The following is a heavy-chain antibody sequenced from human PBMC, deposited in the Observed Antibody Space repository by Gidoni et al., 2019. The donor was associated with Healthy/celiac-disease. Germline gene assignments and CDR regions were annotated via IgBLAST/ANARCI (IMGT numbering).Heavy chain of an antibody. CDR1: GYTFTSYY. Sequence: QVQLVQSGAELKKPAASVTVSCKASGYTFTSYYMHWVRQAPGQGLEWMGIINPSGGRTSDAQKFQGRVTRTRETSTSTVYMELSSLRSEDTAVYYCASYGDYSHNWFDPWGQGTLVTVSS. V-gene: IGHV1-46*01. J-gene: IGHJ5*02. D-gene: IGHD4-17*01. CDR3: ASYGDYSHNWFDP. CDR2: INPSGGRT.